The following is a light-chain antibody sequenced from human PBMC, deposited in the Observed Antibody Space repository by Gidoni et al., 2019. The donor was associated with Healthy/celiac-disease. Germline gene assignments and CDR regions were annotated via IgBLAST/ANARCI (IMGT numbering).Light chain of an antibody. CDR2: AAS. CDR3: QQSYSTPFT. CDR1: QSISSY. V-gene: IGKV1-39*01. J-gene: IGKJ3*01. Sequence: GDRVTITCRASQSISSYLNWYQQKPGKAPKLLIYAASSLQSGVPSRFSGSGSGTDFTLTISSLQPEDFATYYCQQSYSTPFTFGPGTKVDIK.